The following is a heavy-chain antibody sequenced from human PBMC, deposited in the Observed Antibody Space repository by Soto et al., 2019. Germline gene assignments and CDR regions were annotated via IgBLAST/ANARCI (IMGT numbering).Heavy chain of an antibody. D-gene: IGHD3-22*01. CDR2: IYPGDSDT. CDR3: SRQGINYYDSSGFDY. Sequence: EVQLVQSGAEVKKPGESLKISCKGSGYSFTSYWIGWVRQMPGKGLEWMGIIYPGDSDTRYGPSFQGQVTIPADKSISTAYLQWSSLKASDTAMYYCSRQGINYYDSSGFDYWGQGTLVTVSS. CDR1: GYSFTSYW. J-gene: IGHJ4*02. V-gene: IGHV5-51*01.